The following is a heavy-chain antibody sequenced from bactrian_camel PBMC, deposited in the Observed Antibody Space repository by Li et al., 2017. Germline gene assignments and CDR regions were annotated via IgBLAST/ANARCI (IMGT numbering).Heavy chain of an antibody. CDR3: ARRSCQYSDRDPLRPASDYNY. CDR1: GGTTSGLTIREVC. Sequence: HVQLVESGGGSMQAGESLKLSCAASGGTTSGLTIREVCTGWFRQAPDKEREAVAGIWVSVGSTYYSDSVKGRFTVSRDNAKKTVYLQMNSLKPEDTALYYCARRSCQYSDRDPLRPASDYNYWGQGTQVTVS. CDR2: IWVSVGST. V-gene: IGHV3-3*01. D-gene: IGHD4*01. J-gene: IGHJ4*01.